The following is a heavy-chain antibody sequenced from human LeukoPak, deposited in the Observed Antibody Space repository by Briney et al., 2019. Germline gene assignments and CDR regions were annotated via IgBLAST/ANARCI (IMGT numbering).Heavy chain of an antibody. CDR2: MNPNSGNT. Sequence: ASVKVSCKASGYTFTSYDINWVRQATGQGLEWMGWMNPNSGNTGYAQKFQGRVTMTRNTSISTAYMELSSLRSEDTAVYYCARGGSVLRYFDWPIAYMDVWGKGTTVTISS. CDR3: ARGGSVLRYFDWPIAYMDV. CDR1: GYTFTSYD. J-gene: IGHJ6*03. V-gene: IGHV1-8*01. D-gene: IGHD3-9*01.